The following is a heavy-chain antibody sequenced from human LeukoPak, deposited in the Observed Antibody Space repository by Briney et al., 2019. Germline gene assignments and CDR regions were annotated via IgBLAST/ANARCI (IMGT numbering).Heavy chain of an antibody. D-gene: IGHD6-13*01. Sequence: GGSLRLSCAASGFTFSSYAMTWVRQAPGKGLEWVSGISGSGGSTYYADSVKGRFTISRDNSKNTLYLQMNSLRAEDTAVYYCAKVGYSSSWYSYYYYYYMDVWGKGTTVTISS. J-gene: IGHJ6*03. CDR2: ISGSGGST. CDR1: GFTFSSYA. CDR3: AKVGYSSSWYSYYYYYYMDV. V-gene: IGHV3-23*01.